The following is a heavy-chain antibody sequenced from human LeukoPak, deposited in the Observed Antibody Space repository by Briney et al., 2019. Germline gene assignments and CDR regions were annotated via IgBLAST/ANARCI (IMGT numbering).Heavy chain of an antibody. Sequence: SETLSLTCTVSGGSISSYYWSWVRQPAGKGLEWIGRIYTSGSTNYNPSLKSRVTMSVDTSKNQFSLKLSSVTAADTAVYYCVRVIGAPNYYYYMDVWGKGTTVTVSS. V-gene: IGHV4-4*07. J-gene: IGHJ6*03. CDR1: GGSISSYY. D-gene: IGHD3-22*01. CDR3: VRVIGAPNYYYYMDV. CDR2: IYTSGST.